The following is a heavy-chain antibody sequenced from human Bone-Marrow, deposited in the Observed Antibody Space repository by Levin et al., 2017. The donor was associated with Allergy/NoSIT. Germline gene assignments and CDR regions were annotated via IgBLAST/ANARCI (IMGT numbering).Heavy chain of an antibody. V-gene: IGHV3-30*18. CDR2: ISYDGSNK. Sequence: GGSLRLSCAASEFTFSSYGMHWVRQAPGKGLEWVAVISYDGSNKYYVDSVKGRFTISRDNSKNTLYLQMNSLRAEDTAVYYCAKDSLPGIAAPGLTDYWGQGTLVTVSS. CDR1: EFTFSSYG. CDR3: AKDSLPGIAAPGLTDY. D-gene: IGHD6-13*01. J-gene: IGHJ4*02.